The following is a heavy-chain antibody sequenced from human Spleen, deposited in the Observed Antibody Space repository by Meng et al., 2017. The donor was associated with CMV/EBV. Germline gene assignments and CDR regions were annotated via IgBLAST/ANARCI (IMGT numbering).Heavy chain of an antibody. V-gene: IGHV1-69*05. Sequence: SVKVSCKASGGSFSSCAISWVRQAPGQGLEWMGGINPIFGTPNYAQKFQGRLTLTRDTSTSTVYMELSSLRSEDTALYYCAREWEPPGWFDPWGQGTLVTVSS. CDR1: GGSFSSCA. J-gene: IGHJ5*02. D-gene: IGHD1-26*01. CDR3: AREWEPPGWFDP. CDR2: INPIFGTP.